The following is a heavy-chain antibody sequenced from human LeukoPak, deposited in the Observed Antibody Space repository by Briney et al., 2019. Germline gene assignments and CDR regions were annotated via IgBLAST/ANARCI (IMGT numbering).Heavy chain of an antibody. CDR2: IKYDGSEE. D-gene: IGHD3-16*01. V-gene: IGHV3-7*01. CDR3: AYTYHLTY. Sequence: GGSLRLSCAASGLTFSGQWMNWVRQAPGQGLEWVANIKYDGSEEYYADSVKGRFTISRDSAKNSLSLQMNYVRAGDTAIYYCAYTYHLTYWGQGALVTVSS. CDR1: GLTFSGQW. J-gene: IGHJ4*02.